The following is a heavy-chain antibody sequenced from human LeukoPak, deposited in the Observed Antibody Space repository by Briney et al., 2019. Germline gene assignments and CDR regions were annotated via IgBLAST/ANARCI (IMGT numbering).Heavy chain of an antibody. J-gene: IGHJ4*02. CDR2: IYLSDSDA. D-gene: IGHD6-19*01. V-gene: IGHV5-51*01. CDR3: ARSGGSGWDEGFDY. CDR1: GYSSTSYW. Sequence: GESLKISCKGSGYSSTSYWIAWVRQMPGKGLEWMGIIYLSDSDARYSPSFQGQVTMSADKSISTAYPQWSNLKASDTAIYYCARSGGSGWDEGFDYWGQGTLVTVSS.